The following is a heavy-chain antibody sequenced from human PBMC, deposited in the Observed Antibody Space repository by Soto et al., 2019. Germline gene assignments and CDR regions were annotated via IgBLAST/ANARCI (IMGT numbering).Heavy chain of an antibody. CDR2: IIPIFGTA. V-gene: IGHV1-69*01. CDR1: GGTFSSYA. CDR3: ARVGGSSWPTREIALDI. J-gene: IGHJ3*02. D-gene: IGHD6-13*01. Sequence: QVQLVQSGAEVKKPGSSVKVSCKASGGTFSSYAISWVRQAPGQGLEWMGGIIPIFGTANYAQKFQGRVTITADESTSTAYLELSSLRSEDTAVYYCARVGGSSWPTREIALDIWGQGTMVTVSS.